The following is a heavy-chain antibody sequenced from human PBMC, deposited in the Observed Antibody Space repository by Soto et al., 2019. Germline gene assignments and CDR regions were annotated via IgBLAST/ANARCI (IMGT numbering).Heavy chain of an antibody. Sequence: GGSMRLSCVASGLALSNALMSWVRQAPGKGLEWVGRLKGKSDGGTIDYAAPVKGRFTISRDDPKNTLYLQMNSLKIEDTAVYYCAKAPTMVIDYWGQGALVTVSS. J-gene: IGHJ4*02. CDR3: AKAPTMVIDY. CDR1: GLALSNAL. D-gene: IGHD5-12*01. CDR2: LKGKSDGGTI. V-gene: IGHV3-15*01.